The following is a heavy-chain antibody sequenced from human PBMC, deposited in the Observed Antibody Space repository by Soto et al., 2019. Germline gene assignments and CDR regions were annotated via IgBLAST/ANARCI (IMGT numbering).Heavy chain of an antibody. D-gene: IGHD2-2*01. CDR1: GYTFTRYG. CDR2: ISGDSSDT. Sequence: QVQLMQSGSEVTKPGASVKVSCKATGYTFTRYGITWVRQAPGQGLEWMGWISGDSSDTDHAQRFQGRFTMATDPSTTTAYMEVRNLRSDDTAKYYCATGGRYCTSTDCRTGFDFWGQGTLVTVSS. V-gene: IGHV1-18*01. CDR3: ATGGRYCTSTDCRTGFDF. J-gene: IGHJ4*02.